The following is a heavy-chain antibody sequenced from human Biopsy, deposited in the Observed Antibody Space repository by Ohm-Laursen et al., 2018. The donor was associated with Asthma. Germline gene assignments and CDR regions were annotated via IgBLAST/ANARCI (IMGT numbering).Heavy chain of an antibody. CDR3: ARTYYDFLTGQVNDAFDI. CDR2: INAGNGNT. Sequence: GSSVKVSCKASGYTFINYAIHWVRQAPGQRLEWMGWINAGNGNTKYSQKFQGRVTITSDTSASTAYMELSSLRSEDTAVYYCARTYYDFLTGQVNDAFDIWGQGTLVTVSS. CDR1: GYTFINYA. J-gene: IGHJ3*02. D-gene: IGHD3-9*01. V-gene: IGHV1-3*01.